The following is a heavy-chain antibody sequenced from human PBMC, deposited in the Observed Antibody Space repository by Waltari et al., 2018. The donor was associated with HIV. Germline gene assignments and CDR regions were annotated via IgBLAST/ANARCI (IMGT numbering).Heavy chain of an antibody. J-gene: IGHJ4*02. CDR1: GFPFSDAW. D-gene: IGHD3-16*01. CDR2: IKSNTDGGTT. Sequence: EVLLVESGGGLGKHGGSLSLSCAASGFPFSDAWMSWVRQAPGKGLEWVGRIKSNTDGGTTDYAAPVKGRFTISRDDSKTTLYLEMNSLKTEDTAVYYCTTVGGGTRDYWGQGTLITVSS. V-gene: IGHV3-15*01. CDR3: TTVGGGTRDY.